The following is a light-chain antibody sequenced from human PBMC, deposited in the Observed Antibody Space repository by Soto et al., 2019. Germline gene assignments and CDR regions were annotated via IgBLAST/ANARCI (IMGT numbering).Light chain of an antibody. CDR2: TAS. CDR3: QQSYSAPRT. V-gene: IGKV1-39*01. CDR1: QSISTY. Sequence: DIQMTQSPSSLSASAGDRVMITCRASQSISTYLNWYQQKPGKAPNLLIYTASSLQSGVPSRFSGSGSGTDFTLTISSLQPEDFATYYCQQSYSAPRTFGQGTKVDIK. J-gene: IGKJ1*01.